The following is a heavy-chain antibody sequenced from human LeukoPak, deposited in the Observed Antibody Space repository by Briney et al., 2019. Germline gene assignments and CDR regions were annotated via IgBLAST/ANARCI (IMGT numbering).Heavy chain of an antibody. CDR1: GFTFSNDD. CDR2: IGGDGGRI. V-gene: IGHV3-23*01. Sequence: RGGPLRLSCAASGFTFSNDDMNWVRQAPGKGLEWVSGIGGDGGRIYYAGSVKGRFTISRDNSKNTLSLQMNSLRAEDTAVYYCAKVNWCSASCADAWGQGTLVTVSS. CDR3: AKVNWCSASCADA. J-gene: IGHJ4*02. D-gene: IGHD2-2*01.